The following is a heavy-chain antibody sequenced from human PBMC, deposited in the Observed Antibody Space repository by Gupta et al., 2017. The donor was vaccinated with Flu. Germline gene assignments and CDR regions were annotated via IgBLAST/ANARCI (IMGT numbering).Heavy chain of an antibody. CDR3: ARLKEMATTPSDY. J-gene: IGHJ4*02. D-gene: IGHD1-1*01. CDR2: ISAYNGNT. V-gene: IGHV1-18*01. Sequence: GQGLEWMGWISAYNGNTNYAQKLQGRVTMTTDTSTSTAYMELRSLRSDDTAVYYCARLKEMATTPSDYWGQGTLVTVSS.